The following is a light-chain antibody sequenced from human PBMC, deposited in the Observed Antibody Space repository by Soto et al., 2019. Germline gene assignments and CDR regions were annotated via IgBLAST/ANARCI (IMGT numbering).Light chain of an antibody. Sequence: EVVLTQSTGTLSLSPGERATLSCRTSQTISSGFLTWYQQKPGQAPRLLIYGASTRATGIPDRFSASGSGTDFTLTISRLEPEDSAVYYCQLLTFGGGTKVEIK. CDR1: QTISSGF. CDR3: QLLT. CDR2: GAS. J-gene: IGKJ4*01. V-gene: IGKV3-20*01.